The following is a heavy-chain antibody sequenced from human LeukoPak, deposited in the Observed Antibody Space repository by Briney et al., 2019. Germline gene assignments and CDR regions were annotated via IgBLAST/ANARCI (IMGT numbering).Heavy chain of an antibody. CDR2: IKQDGSEK. CDR1: GFTFSSYW. J-gene: IGHJ6*03. D-gene: IGHD5-18*01. Sequence: GGSLRLSCAASGFTFSSYWMSWVRQAPGKGLEWVANIKQDGSEKYYVDSVKGRFTISRDNAKNSLYLQMNSLRAEDTAVYYCARDGYAPGWYYMDVWGKGTTVTVSS. CDR3: ARDGYAPGWYYMDV. V-gene: IGHV3-7*01.